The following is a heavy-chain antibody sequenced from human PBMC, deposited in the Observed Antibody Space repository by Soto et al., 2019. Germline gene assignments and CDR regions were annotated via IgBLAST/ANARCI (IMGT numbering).Heavy chain of an antibody. V-gene: IGHV1-8*01. J-gene: IGHJ3*02. CDR2: MNPNSGNT. D-gene: IGHD1-26*01. CDR1: GYTSTSYD. CDR3: ARVGATTPNAFDI. Sequence: AASVKVSCKASGYTSTSYDINWVRQATGQGLEWMGWMNPNSGNTGYAQKFQGRVTMTRNTSISTAYMELSSLRSEDTAVYYCARVGATTPNAFDIWGQGTMVTVSS.